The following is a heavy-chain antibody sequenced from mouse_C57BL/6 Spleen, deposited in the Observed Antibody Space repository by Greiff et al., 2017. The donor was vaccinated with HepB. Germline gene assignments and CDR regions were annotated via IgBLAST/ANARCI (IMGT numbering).Heavy chain of an antibody. D-gene: IGHD1-1*01. CDR3: ARGGITTVVAPYWYFDV. J-gene: IGHJ1*03. CDR2: IYPRSGNT. V-gene: IGHV1-81*01. Sequence: VQLVESGAELARPGASVKLSCKASGYTFTSYGISWVKQRTGQGLEWIGEIYPRSGNTYYNEKFKGKATLTADKSSSTAYMELRSLTSEDSAVYFCARGGITTVVAPYWYFDVWGTGTTVTVSS. CDR1: GYTFTSYG.